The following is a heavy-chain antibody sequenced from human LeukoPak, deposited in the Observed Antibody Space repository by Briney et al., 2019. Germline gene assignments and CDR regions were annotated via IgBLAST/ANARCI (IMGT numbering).Heavy chain of an antibody. CDR1: GFTFSSYS. Sequence: GGSLRLSCAASGFTFSSYSMNWVRQAPGKGLEWVSSISSSSSYIYYADSVKGRFTISRDKAKNSLYLQMNSLRAEDTAVYYCARVRWDYDSSGYDAFDIWGQGTMVTVSS. CDR3: ARVRWDYDSSGYDAFDI. J-gene: IGHJ3*02. V-gene: IGHV3-21*01. D-gene: IGHD3-22*01. CDR2: ISSSSSYI.